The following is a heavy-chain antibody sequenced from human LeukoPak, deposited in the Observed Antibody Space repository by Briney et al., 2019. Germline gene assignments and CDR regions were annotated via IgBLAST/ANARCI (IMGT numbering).Heavy chain of an antibody. CDR2: IIPILGIA. J-gene: IGHJ4*02. Sequence: GASVKVSCKASGGTFSSYAISWVRQAPGQGLEWMGRIIPILGIANYAQKFQGRVTITADKSTSTAYMELSSLRSEDTAVYYCEIHEDYEGFDYWGQGTLVTVSS. V-gene: IGHV1-69*04. D-gene: IGHD4-17*01. CDR1: GGTFSSYA. CDR3: EIHEDYEGFDY.